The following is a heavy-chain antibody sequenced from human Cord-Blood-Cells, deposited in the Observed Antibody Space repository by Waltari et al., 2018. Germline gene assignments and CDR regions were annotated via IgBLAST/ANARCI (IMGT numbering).Heavy chain of an antibody. CDR2: IIPIFGTA. CDR3: ASPRAGAGIVGATTAFDI. Sequence: QVQLVQSGAEVKKPGSSVKVSCKASVGTFSSYAISWVRQAPAQGLEWMGGIIPIFGTANYAQKFQGRVTITADESTSTAYMELSSLRSEDTAVYYCASPRAGAGIVGATTAFDIWGQGTMVTVSS. CDR1: VGTFSSYA. V-gene: IGHV1-69*01. D-gene: IGHD1-26*01. J-gene: IGHJ3*02.